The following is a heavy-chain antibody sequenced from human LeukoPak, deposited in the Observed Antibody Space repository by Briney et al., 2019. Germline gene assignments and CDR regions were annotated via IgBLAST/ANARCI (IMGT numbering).Heavy chain of an antibody. CDR2: ISSSSSTI. J-gene: IGHJ4*02. D-gene: IGHD6-13*01. CDR1: GFTFSSHS. Sequence: PGGSLRLSCAASGFTFSSHSMNWVRQAPGKGLEWVSYISSSSSTIYYADSVKGRFTISRDDAKNTLYLQMNSLRAEDTAVYYCARNEYSSTWYGIDYWGQGTLVTVSS. V-gene: IGHV3-48*04. CDR3: ARNEYSSTWYGIDY.